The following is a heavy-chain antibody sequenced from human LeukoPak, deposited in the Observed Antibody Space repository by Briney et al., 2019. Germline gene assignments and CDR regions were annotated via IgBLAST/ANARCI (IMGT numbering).Heavy chain of an antibody. Sequence: GGSLRLSCAASGFTFSSYAMHWVRQAPGKGLEWVAVISYDGSNKYYADSVKGRFTISGDNSKNTLYLQMNSLRAEDTAVYYCARDGYNSIATGSFRKRGRPLDYWGQGTLVTVSS. V-gene: IGHV3-30-3*01. D-gene: IGHD5-24*01. CDR2: ISYDGSNK. J-gene: IGHJ4*02. CDR3: ARDGYNSIATGSFRKRGRPLDY. CDR1: GFTFSSYA.